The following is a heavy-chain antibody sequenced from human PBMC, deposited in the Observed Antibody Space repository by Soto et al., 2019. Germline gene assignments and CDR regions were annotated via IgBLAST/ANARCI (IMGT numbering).Heavy chain of an antibody. J-gene: IGHJ6*03. CDR2: ISGSGGST. Sequence: GGSLRLSCAASGFTFSSYAMSWVRQAPGKGLEWVSAISGSGGSTYYADSVKGRFTISRDNSKNTLYLQMNSLRAEDTAVYYCARAAAGRYHYYMAFWGKGSSVTVSS. CDR3: ARAAAGRYHYYMAF. D-gene: IGHD6-13*01. V-gene: IGHV3-23*01. CDR1: GFTFSSYA.